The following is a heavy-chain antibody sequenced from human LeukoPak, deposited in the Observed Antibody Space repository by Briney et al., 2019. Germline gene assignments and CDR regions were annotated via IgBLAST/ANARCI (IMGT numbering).Heavy chain of an antibody. J-gene: IGHJ4*02. D-gene: IGHD1-26*01. CDR3: ARDWASPGPTTI. V-gene: IGHV3-21*01. CDR1: GFTFGTYA. CDR2: IGGSSTSL. Sequence: GGSLRLSCAATGFTFGTYAMNWVRQAPGEGLEWVSSIGGSSTSLYYADSLKGRFTISRDNAKNSLYLQLNSLRAEDTAVYYCARDWASPGPTTIWGQGTLVTVSS.